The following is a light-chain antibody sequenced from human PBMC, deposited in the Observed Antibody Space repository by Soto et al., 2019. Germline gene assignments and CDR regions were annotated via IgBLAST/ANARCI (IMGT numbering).Light chain of an antibody. V-gene: IGKV3-11*01. Sequence: EIVLTQSPATLSLSPGVRVTLSCRASQSIGTFLVWYQQKPGQAPRLLIYDASKRATGIPDRFSGSSSWTDFTLYISSLEPEDSAVYYCPQRLAWPRVFCGGTKME. CDR1: QSIGTF. CDR3: PQRLAWPRV. CDR2: DAS. J-gene: IGKJ4*01.